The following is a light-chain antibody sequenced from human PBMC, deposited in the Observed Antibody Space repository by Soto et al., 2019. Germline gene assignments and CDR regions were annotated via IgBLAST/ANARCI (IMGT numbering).Light chain of an antibody. CDR3: SSYAGSNNLI. V-gene: IGLV2-8*01. CDR1: SSDVGDYNY. Sequence: QSVLTQPPSASGSPGQSVTISCTGTSSDVGDYNYVSWYQQYPGKAPKLVIYEVTKRPSGVPDRFSGSKSGNTASLTVSGLQAEDEADYYCSSYAGSNNLIFGGGTKLTVL. J-gene: IGLJ2*01. CDR2: EVT.